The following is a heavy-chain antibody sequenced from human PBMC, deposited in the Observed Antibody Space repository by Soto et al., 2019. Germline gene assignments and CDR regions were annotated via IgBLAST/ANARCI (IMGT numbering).Heavy chain of an antibody. CDR1: GYTFTGYY. CDR2: INPNSGGT. D-gene: IGHD2-15*01. Sequence: ASVQVYCKASGYTFTGYYMHWVRQAPGQGLEWMGWINPNSGGTNYAQKFQGRVTMTRDTSISTAYMELSRLRSDDTAVYYCARAGVVVAATVYYYYYGMDVWGQGTTVTVSS. J-gene: IGHJ6*02. V-gene: IGHV1-2*02. CDR3: ARAGVVVAATVYYYYYGMDV.